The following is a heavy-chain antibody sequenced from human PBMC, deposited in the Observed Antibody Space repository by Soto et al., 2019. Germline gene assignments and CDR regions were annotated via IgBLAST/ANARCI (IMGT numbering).Heavy chain of an antibody. Sequence: ASVKVSCKASGFTFTSSAVQWVRQARGQRLEWIGWIAVGSGNTNYAQKFQERVTITRDMSTSTAYMELSSLRSEDTAVYYCAADNSKDYYGSGSAYYYYYGMDVWGQGTTVTVSS. CDR2: IAVGSGNT. CDR1: GFTFTSSA. D-gene: IGHD3-10*01. J-gene: IGHJ6*02. CDR3: AADNSKDYYGSGSAYYYYYGMDV. V-gene: IGHV1-58*01.